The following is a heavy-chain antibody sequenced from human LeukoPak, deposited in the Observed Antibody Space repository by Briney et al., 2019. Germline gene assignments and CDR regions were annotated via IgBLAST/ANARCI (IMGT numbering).Heavy chain of an antibody. Sequence: PSETLSLTCTVSGGSISSGSYYWSWIRQPAGKGLEWIGRIYTSGSTNYNPSLKSRVTISVDTSKNQFSLKLSSVTAADTAVYYCAREDLTPGYCSGGSCYRGMSGPWGQGTLVTVSS. J-gene: IGHJ5*02. D-gene: IGHD2-15*01. CDR2: IYTSGST. CDR3: AREDLTPGYCSGGSCYRGMSGP. V-gene: IGHV4-61*02. CDR1: GGSISSGSYY.